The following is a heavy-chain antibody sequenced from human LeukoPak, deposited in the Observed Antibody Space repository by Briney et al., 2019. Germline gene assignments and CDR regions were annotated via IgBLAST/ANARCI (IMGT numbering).Heavy chain of an antibody. V-gene: IGHV3-74*01. D-gene: IGHD4-17*01. CDR3: TINLHGNYNY. CDR2: INSDGKIT. J-gene: IGHJ4*02. Sequence: PGGSLILSCAASGFTFSTYWMQWVRQAPGKGPVWVSHINSDGKITNYADSVKGRFTISRDNARNTLYLQMNSLGAEDTAVYYCTINLHGNYNYWGQGTLVTVSS. CDR1: GFTFSTYW.